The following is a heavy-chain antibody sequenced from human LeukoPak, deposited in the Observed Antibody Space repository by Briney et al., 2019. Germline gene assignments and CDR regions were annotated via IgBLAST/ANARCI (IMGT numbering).Heavy chain of an antibody. CDR3: ARVDRCDFYLDV. CDR2: IIPSFGTP. Sequence: SVKISSKASGGTSRTYSGTWGRHAPAEKLEWLAEIIPSFGTPNYAQKFQGRVKVTTDDATGTVYMELSSLMSEDTAMYYCARVDRCDFYLDVWGKGTPVTVSS. V-gene: IGHV1-69*05. CDR1: GGTSRTYS. J-gene: IGHJ6*03.